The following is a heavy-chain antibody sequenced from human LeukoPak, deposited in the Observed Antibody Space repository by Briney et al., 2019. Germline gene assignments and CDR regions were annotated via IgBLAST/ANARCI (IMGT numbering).Heavy chain of an antibody. J-gene: IGHJ6*02. CDR2: INHSGST. Sequence: PSETLSLTCAAYGGSFSGYYWSWIRQPPGKGLEWIGEINHSGSTNYNPSLKSRVTISVDTSKNQFSLKLSSVTAADTAVYYCAREGGTYGMDVWGQGTTVTVSS. CDR3: AREGGTYGMDV. CDR1: GGSFSGYY. V-gene: IGHV4-34*01. D-gene: IGHD1-1*01.